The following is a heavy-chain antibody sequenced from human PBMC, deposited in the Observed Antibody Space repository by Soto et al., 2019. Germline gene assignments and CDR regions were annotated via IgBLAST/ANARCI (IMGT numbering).Heavy chain of an antibody. V-gene: IGHV1-45*02. CDR1: GYTFTYRY. Sequence: SVKVSCKASGYTFTYRYLHWVRQAPGQALEWMGWITPFNGNTNYAQKFQDRVTITRDRSMSTAYMELSSLRSEDTAMYYCARSVGYCISTSCRNRGDGYGMDVWGQGTTVTVS. CDR2: ITPFNGNT. J-gene: IGHJ6*02. D-gene: IGHD2-2*01. CDR3: ARSVGYCISTSCRNRGDGYGMDV.